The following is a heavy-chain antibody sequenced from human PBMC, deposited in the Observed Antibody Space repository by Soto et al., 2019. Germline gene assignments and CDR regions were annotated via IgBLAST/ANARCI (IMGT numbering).Heavy chain of an antibody. J-gene: IGHJ6*02. CDR1: GFDFSKYN. V-gene: IGHV3-48*02. CDR3: ARDGNRGYDMDV. Sequence: EVQVVESGGGLIQPGGSLRLSCAGSGFDFSKYNMDWVRQAPGKGLEWISYISNTSRTKFYADSVMGRFTISRDNARNSLFLEMNSLRDEDTAVYYCARDGNRGYDMDVWGQGTTVTVSS. D-gene: IGHD1-1*01. CDR2: ISNTSRTK.